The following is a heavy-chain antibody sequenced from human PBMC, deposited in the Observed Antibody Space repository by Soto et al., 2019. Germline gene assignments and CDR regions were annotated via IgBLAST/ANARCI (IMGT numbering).Heavy chain of an antibody. D-gene: IGHD3-3*01. V-gene: IGHV4-30-2*01. CDR1: GGSISSAAYC. CDR3: ATYRKFFQT. CDR2: IFQSGST. J-gene: IGHJ3*01. Sequence: QLQLQESGSGLVKPSETLSLTCAVSGGSISSAAYCWTWIRQPPGKGLEWIGYIFQSGSTYYNPSLKRRVTMSLDRSKNQFSLKLSSVTAADTAVYYCATYRKFFQTWGQGTKVTFSS.